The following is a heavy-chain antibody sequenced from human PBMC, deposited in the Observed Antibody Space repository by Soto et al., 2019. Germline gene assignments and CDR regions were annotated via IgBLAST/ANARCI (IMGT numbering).Heavy chain of an antibody. CDR1: GYTFTRFG. CDR2: ISGYNGKT. CDR3: ARDKMIDDFGLGTYDY. Sequence: QVQMVKSGVEVRKPGASFKVSCKTSGYTFTRFGVSWVRQAPGQGLEGMGWISGYNGKTEYAQKLQGRVTMTADTYTSTAYMELRGLRSDDTAVYFCARDKMIDDFGLGTYDYWGQGTTVTVTS. J-gene: IGHJ4*02. V-gene: IGHV1-18*04. D-gene: IGHD3-10*01.